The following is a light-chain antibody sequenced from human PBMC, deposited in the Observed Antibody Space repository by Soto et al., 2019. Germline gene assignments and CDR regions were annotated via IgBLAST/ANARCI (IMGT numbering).Light chain of an antibody. CDR3: QQYYTTPHT. J-gene: IGKJ1*01. CDR2: WAS. V-gene: IGKV4-1*01. Sequence: DIVMTQSPDSLAVSLGERATINCKSCQSVLYSSNNKNFLAWYQQRPGQPPRLVIYWASTRESGVPDRISGSGSGTDFTLTISSLQAEDVAIYYCQQYYTTPHTFGQGTKVEIK. CDR1: QSVLYSSNNKNF.